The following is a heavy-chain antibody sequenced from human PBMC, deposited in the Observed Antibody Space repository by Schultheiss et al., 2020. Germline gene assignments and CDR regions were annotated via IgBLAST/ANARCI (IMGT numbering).Heavy chain of an antibody. V-gene: IGHV4-4*07. CDR1: GGSISSYY. Sequence: SETLSLTCTVSGGSISSYYWSWIRQPAGKGLEWIGRIYTSGSTYYNPSLKSRVTISVDTSKNQFSLKLSSVTPADTAVYYCAGHIAVAGPYNWFDPWGQGTLVTVSS. CDR2: IYTSGST. CDR3: AGHIAVAGPYNWFDP. J-gene: IGHJ5*02. D-gene: IGHD6-19*01.